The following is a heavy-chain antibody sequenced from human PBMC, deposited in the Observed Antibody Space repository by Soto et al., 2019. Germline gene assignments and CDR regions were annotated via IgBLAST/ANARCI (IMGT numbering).Heavy chain of an antibody. CDR1: GFTFSSYG. CDR2: IWYDGSNK. V-gene: IGHV3-33*06. CDR3: AKGYFDSPGDP. Sequence: PGGSLRHSCAASGFTFSSYGMHWVRQAPGKGLEWVAVIWYDGSNKYYADSVKGRFTISRDNSKNTLYLQMNSLRAEDTAVYYSAKGYFDSPGDPWGQGTLVTVSS. D-gene: IGHD3-9*01. J-gene: IGHJ5*02.